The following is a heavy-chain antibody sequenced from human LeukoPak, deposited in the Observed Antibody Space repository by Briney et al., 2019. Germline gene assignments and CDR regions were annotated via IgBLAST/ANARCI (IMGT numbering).Heavy chain of an antibody. J-gene: IGHJ4*02. Sequence: ASVTLSCKASGYTFTGYYMHWVRQAPGQGLEWMGWINPNSGGTNYAQKFQGRVTMTRDTSISTAYMELSRLRSDDTAVYYCARDSGSGSYFDYWGQGTLVTVSS. D-gene: IGHD1-26*01. CDR1: GYTFTGYY. V-gene: IGHV1-2*02. CDR3: ARDSGSGSYFDY. CDR2: INPNSGGT.